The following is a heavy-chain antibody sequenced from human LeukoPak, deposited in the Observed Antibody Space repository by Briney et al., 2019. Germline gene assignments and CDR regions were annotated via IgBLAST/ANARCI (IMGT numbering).Heavy chain of an antibody. CDR3: ASQHLNYGDMSGSGF. V-gene: IGHV4-30-4*01. D-gene: IGHD4-17*01. CDR2: IYYSGST. Sequence: PSQTLSLTCTVSGGSISTGDHYWNWICQPPGKGLEWIGNIYYSGSTSYNPSLKSRVTISVDTSKNQFSLNLSSVTAADTAVYYCASQHLNYGDMSGSGFWGQGTLVTVSS. CDR1: GGSISTGDHY. J-gene: IGHJ4*02.